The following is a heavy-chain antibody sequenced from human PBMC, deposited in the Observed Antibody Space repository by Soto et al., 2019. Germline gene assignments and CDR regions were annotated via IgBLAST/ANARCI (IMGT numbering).Heavy chain of an antibody. Sequence: QVQLVQSGAEVKKPGSSVKVSCKASGGTFSSYTISWVRQAPGQGLEWMGRIIPILGIANYAHKFQGRVTLTADQSASTDYMELSSLRSEDTAVYYCARDRLYVDTAPHDYWGQGTMVTVSS. CDR3: ARDRLYVDTAPHDY. CDR2: IIPILGIA. J-gene: IGHJ4*02. D-gene: IGHD5-18*01. CDR1: GGTFSSYT. V-gene: IGHV1-69*08.